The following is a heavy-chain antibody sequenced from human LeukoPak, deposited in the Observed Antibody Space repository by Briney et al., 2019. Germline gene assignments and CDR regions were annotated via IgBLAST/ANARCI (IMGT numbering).Heavy chain of an antibody. D-gene: IGHD3-10*01. CDR1: GGSISTTAYY. Sequence: SETLSLTCTVSGGSISTTAYYWGWIRQPPGKGLEWIGSVFYTGNTFYNPSLKSRVTISVDTSKNQFSLKLSSVTAADTAVYYCAKTGSGSYYSSRFDPWGQGTLVTVSS. CDR2: VFYTGNT. CDR3: AKTGSGSYYSSRFDP. V-gene: IGHV4-39*07. J-gene: IGHJ5*02.